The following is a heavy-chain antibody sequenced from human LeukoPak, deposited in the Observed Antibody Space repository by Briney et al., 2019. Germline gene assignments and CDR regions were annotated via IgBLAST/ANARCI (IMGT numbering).Heavy chain of an antibody. J-gene: IGHJ5*02. CDR1: GFTFSSCW. Sequence: GGSLRLSCAASGFTFSSCWMHWVRHAPGTGLVLVSRINSDGSSTSYADSEKGPFTISRDNAKNTLYLQMNSLRAEDTAVYYCARAQVGVATIYWFDPWGQGTLVSVSS. D-gene: IGHD5-12*01. V-gene: IGHV3-74*01. CDR2: INSDGSST. CDR3: ARAQVGVATIYWFDP.